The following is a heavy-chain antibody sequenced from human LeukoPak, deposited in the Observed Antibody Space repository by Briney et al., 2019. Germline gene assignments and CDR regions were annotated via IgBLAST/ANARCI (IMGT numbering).Heavy chain of an antibody. CDR3: ARDSPPQWLFSHDAFDI. J-gene: IGHJ3*02. Sequence: PSETLSLTCTVSGGSISSYYWSWIRQPAGKGLEWIGRIYTSGSTNYNPSLKSRVTISVDPSKNQFSLKLSSVPAADTAVYYCARDSPPQWLFSHDAFDIWGQGTMVTVSS. V-gene: IGHV4-4*07. CDR1: GGSISSYY. D-gene: IGHD6-19*01. CDR2: IYTSGST.